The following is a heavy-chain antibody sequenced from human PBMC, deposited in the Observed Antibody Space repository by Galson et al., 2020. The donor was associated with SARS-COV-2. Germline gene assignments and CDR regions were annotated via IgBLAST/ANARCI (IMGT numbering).Heavy chain of an antibody. CDR1: GGSIASGGYH. Sequence: SETLSLTCTVSGGSIASGGYHWSWIRQHPGKGLDWIGYINHSGSTYYTPSLKGRISISVDTSKNQFSLRLNSVTAADTAVYYCVRDGGRSSRYYSNGMDVWGHGATVSVSS. D-gene: IGHD6-6*01. J-gene: IGHJ6*02. CDR3: VRDGGRSSRYYSNGMDV. CDR2: INHSGST. V-gene: IGHV4-31*03.